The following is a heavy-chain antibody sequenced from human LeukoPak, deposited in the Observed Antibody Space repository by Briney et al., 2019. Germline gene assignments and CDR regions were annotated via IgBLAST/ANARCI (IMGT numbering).Heavy chain of an antibody. CDR1: GFIFSDYY. J-gene: IGHJ4*02. CDR2: VSSDGNTV. V-gene: IGHV3-11*01. Sequence: GGSLRLSCAASGFIFSDYYMCWVRQAPGKGLEWVSIVSSDGNTVYYADSVKGRFTIFRDNAKNSLYLQMNNLRAEDTAVYYCARVPFDYWGQGALVTVSS. CDR3: ARVPFDY.